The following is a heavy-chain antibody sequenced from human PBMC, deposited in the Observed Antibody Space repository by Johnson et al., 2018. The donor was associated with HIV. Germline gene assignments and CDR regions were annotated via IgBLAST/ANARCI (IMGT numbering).Heavy chain of an antibody. CDR3: ARDRRGQFLEWLSRWGAFDI. V-gene: IGHV3-11*01. Sequence: QVQLVESGGGLVQPGRSLRLSCAASGFTFDDYAMSWIRQAPGKGLEWVSYISSSGRTIYYADSVQGRFTISRDNAKNSLYLQMNSLRVEDTAFYYCARDRRGQFLEWLSRWGAFDIWGQGTMVTVSS. D-gene: IGHD3-3*01. CDR1: GFTFDDYA. J-gene: IGHJ3*02. CDR2: ISSSGRTI.